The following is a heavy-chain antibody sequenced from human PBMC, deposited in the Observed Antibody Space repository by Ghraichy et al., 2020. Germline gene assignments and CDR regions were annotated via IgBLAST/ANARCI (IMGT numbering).Heavy chain of an antibody. V-gene: IGHV4-59*01. J-gene: IGHJ6*02. CDR1: GGSISSYY. CDR3: ARGTRYQFVYSSSMGVYYYGMDV. Sequence: SQTLSLTRTVSGGSISSYYWSWIRQPPGKGLEWIGYIYYSGSTNYNPSLKSRVTISVDTSKNQFSLKLSSVTAADTAVYYCARGTRYQFVYSSSMGVYYYGMDVWGQGTTVTVSS. D-gene: IGHD6-6*01. CDR2: IYYSGST.